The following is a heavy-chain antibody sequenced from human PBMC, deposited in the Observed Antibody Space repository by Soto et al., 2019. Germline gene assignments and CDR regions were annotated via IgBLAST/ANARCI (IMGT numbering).Heavy chain of an antibody. CDR3: ARGGRIAARSCWFDP. J-gene: IGHJ5*02. Sequence: QVQLQQWGAGLLKPSETLSLTCAVYGGSFSGYYWCWIRQPPGKGLAWIGENNHSGRTNYKPTLNSRCNIPVDTPKNQFSQKLSSVNAADTAVYYCARGGRIAARSCWFDPWGQGTRVTVSS. V-gene: IGHV4-34*01. CDR1: GGSFSGYY. CDR2: NNHSGRT. D-gene: IGHD6-6*01.